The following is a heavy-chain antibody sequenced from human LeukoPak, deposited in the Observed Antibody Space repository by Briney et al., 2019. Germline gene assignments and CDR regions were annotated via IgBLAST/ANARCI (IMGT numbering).Heavy chain of an antibody. CDR3: ARGGGMTTVTNNFDY. CDR1: GFTFSSYW. J-gene: IGHJ4*02. CDR2: IKQDGSEK. D-gene: IGHD4-11*01. Sequence: GSLRLSCAASGFTFSSYWMSWVRQAPGKGLEWVANIKQDGSEKYYVDSVKGRFTISRDNAKNSLYLQMNSLRAEDTAVYYCARGGGMTTVTNNFDYWGQGTLVTVSS. V-gene: IGHV3-7*02.